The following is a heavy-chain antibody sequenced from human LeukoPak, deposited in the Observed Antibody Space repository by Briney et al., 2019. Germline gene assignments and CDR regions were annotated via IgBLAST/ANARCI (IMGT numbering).Heavy chain of an antibody. CDR2: ISCSGGST. J-gene: IGHJ4*02. CDR1: GFTLSSYA. Sequence: GSLTLSCTASGFTLSSYAMSWVRQAPGKGLEWISSISCSGGSTYYAETVKGLLIITSDNPKNPLYLQMNSVRAEDKAVYYCAKDSGHNWNYAWYFDYWGQGTLVTVS. V-gene: IGHV3-23*01. D-gene: IGHD1-7*01. CDR3: AKDSGHNWNYAWYFDY.